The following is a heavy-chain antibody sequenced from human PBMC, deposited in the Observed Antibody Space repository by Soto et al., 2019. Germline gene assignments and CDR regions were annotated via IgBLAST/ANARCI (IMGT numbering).Heavy chain of an antibody. V-gene: IGHV3-48*01. J-gene: IGHJ4*02. CDR2: ISSSSSTI. Sequence: PGGSLRLSCAASGFTFSSFSMNWVRQAPGKGLEWVSYISSSSSTIYYADSVKGRFTISRDNAKNSLYLQMNSLRAEDTAVYYWGSLAEQLDYWGKGTLVTVSS. CDR1: GFTFSSFS. CDR3: GSLAEQLDY. D-gene: IGHD3-16*01.